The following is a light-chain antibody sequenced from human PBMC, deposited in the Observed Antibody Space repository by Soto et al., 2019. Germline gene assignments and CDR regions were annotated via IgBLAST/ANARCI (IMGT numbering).Light chain of an antibody. CDR2: GAS. CDR1: QSVSNTY. V-gene: IGKV3-20*01. CDR3: QLFDNSLYP. Sequence: EMVWTQSPGTLSLSPGERATLSGRASQSVSNTYFAWYQQKPGQSPRLLIYGASSRAIGIPDRFSGSGSGTDFTRTISRLEPGDFAVYYCQLFDNSLYPLGQDTNLEIK. J-gene: IGKJ2*01.